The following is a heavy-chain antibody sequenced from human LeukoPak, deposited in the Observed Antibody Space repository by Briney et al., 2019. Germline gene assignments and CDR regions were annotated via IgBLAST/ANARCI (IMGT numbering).Heavy chain of an antibody. Sequence: SETLSLTCTVSGGSISSSSYYWGWIRQPPGKGLEWIGSIYYSGSTYYNPSLKSRVTISVDTSKNQFSLKLSSVTAADTAVYYCARALYDSSGYPTTSWFDPWGQGTLVTVSS. CDR3: ARALYDSSGYPTTSWFDP. D-gene: IGHD3-22*01. J-gene: IGHJ5*02. V-gene: IGHV4-39*07. CDR1: GGSISSSSYY. CDR2: IYYSGST.